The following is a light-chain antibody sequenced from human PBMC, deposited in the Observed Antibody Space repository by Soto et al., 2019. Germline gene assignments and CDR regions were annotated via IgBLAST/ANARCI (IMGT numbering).Light chain of an antibody. J-gene: IGKJ1*01. Sequence: EIVMTQSPATLSVSPGERAPLSCSASQSVNSNLAWYQQKPGQAPRLLIYGASTRATGIPARFSGSGSGTEFTLTISSLQSADFAVYYCQQYDNWPAGTFGQGTKVDI. CDR1: QSVNSN. CDR2: GAS. CDR3: QQYDNWPAGT. V-gene: IGKV3-15*01.